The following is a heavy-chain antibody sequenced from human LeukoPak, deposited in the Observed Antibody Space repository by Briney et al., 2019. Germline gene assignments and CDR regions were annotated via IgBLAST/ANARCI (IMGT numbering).Heavy chain of an antibody. V-gene: IGHV3-23*01. CDR3: TNGPHISSAFYYFDY. CDR2: ISGSGSTT. J-gene: IGHJ4*01. D-gene: IGHD6-19*01. CDR1: GFTFSSHG. Sequence: GGSLRLSCAASGFTFSSHGMSWVRQAPGKGLEWVSTISGSGSTTYYADFAKGRFTISRDNSKNTVYLQMNSLRAEDTAVFYCTNGPHISSAFYYFDYWGLGTQVTVSS.